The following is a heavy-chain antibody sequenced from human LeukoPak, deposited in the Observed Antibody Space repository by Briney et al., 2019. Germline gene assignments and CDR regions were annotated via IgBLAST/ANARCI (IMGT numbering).Heavy chain of an antibody. CDR3: ARVWGRSSLRRFDY. CDR1: GYSFTDYY. CDR2: INPNSGGT. J-gene: IGHJ4*02. V-gene: IGHV1-2*02. Sequence: ASVKVSCKASGYSFTDYYIHWVRLAPGQGLEWMGWINPNSGGTNYAQKFQGRVTMTRDTSISTAYMELSRLRSDDTAVYYCARVWGRSSLRRFDYWGQGTLVTVSS. D-gene: IGHD6-6*01.